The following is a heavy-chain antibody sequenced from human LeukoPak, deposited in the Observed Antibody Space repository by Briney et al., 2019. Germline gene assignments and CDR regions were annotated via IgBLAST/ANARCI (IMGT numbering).Heavy chain of an antibody. CDR3: ARIGAHYDSDGEYYSLGFDE. Sequence: ASVKVSCKTSGYTFTDYYIHWVRQAPGQGLEWMGWVNPHSGTTTYAQKFQGRVSMTTDTSINTVHVEMSRLRLDDTALYFCARIGAHYDSDGEYYSLGFDEWGQGTIVTVSS. V-gene: IGHV1-2*02. CDR2: VNPHSGTT. D-gene: IGHD2-21*01. CDR1: GYTFTDYY. J-gene: IGHJ3*01.